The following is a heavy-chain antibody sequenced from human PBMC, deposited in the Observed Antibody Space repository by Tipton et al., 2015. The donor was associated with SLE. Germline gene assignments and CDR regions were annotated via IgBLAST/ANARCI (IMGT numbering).Heavy chain of an antibody. V-gene: IGHV4-4*07. J-gene: IGHJ2*01. CDR1: GGSVNTHY. D-gene: IGHD3-3*01. CDR3: ARDQGGDDFWSGHSYWYFDL. Sequence: TLSLTCSVSGGSVNTHYWNWIRQPAGKGLEWIGRIFTTGSANYNPSLKSRVTMSVDPSKNELSLKLSSVTAADTAMYYCARDQGGDDFWSGHSYWYFDLWGRGTLVSVSS. CDR2: IFTTGSA.